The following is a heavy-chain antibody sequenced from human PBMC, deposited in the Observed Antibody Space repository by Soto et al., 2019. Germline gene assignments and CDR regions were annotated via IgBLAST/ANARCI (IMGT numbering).Heavy chain of an antibody. V-gene: IGHV3-23*01. CDR1: GFTFYNYA. CDR2: ISGGGDGT. Sequence: EVQLLESGGGLVRPGGSLRLSCAASGFTFYNYAMNWVRQAPGKGLEWVSTISGGGDGTYYADSVKGRFTISRDNSRNTVYLPMNSLRDEDTAVYYCAKKGLGSLATYCTTGDCHYAFDVWGQGTLVSVSS. CDR3: AKKGLGSLATYCTTGDCHYAFDV. D-gene: IGHD2-8*01. J-gene: IGHJ3*01.